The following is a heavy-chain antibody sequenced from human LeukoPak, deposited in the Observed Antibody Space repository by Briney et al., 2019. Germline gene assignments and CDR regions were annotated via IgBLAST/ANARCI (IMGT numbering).Heavy chain of an antibody. Sequence: GESLKISCKGSGYSFTSYWIGWVRQMPGKGLEWMGIIYPGDSDTRYSPSLQGQVTISADKSISTAYLHWSSLQASDTAIYYCARQDGYNRAWAFDIWGQGTMVTVSS. CDR3: ARQDGYNRAWAFDI. J-gene: IGHJ3*02. V-gene: IGHV5-51*01. CDR1: GYSFTSYW. CDR2: IYPGDSDT. D-gene: IGHD5-24*01.